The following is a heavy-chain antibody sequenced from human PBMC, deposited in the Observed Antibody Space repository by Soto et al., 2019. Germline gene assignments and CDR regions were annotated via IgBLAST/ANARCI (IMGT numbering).Heavy chain of an antibody. J-gene: IGHJ4*02. Sequence: GGSLRLSCAASGFTFSSYAMSWVRQAPGKGLEWVSAISGSGGSTYYADSVKGRFTISRDNSKNTLYLQMNSLRAEDTAVYYCAKDRSKYSSSSDFDYWGQGTLVTVSS. D-gene: IGHD6-6*01. V-gene: IGHV3-23*01. CDR3: AKDRSKYSSSSDFDY. CDR1: GFTFSSYA. CDR2: ISGSGGST.